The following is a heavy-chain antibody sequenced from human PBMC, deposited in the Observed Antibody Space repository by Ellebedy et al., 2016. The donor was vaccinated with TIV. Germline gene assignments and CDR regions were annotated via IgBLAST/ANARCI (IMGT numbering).Heavy chain of an antibody. Sequence: SETLSLTXTLSGDSITRGNSYWSWVRHFPRNGLEWIAYIYSTRASGPKYYNPSLLSRIPISLDGSRNQFSHNLTSRPAADPAVYFCARVRMPSYGLDVWGRGTPVSVSS. V-gene: IGHV4-31*03. D-gene: IGHD2-2*01. CDR3: ARVRMPSYGLDV. CDR1: GDSITRGNSY. J-gene: IGHJ6*02. CDR2: IYSTRASGPK.